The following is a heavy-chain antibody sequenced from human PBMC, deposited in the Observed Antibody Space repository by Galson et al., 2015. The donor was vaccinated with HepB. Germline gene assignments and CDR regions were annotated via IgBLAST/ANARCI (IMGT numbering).Heavy chain of an antibody. D-gene: IGHD6-13*01. Sequence: SCAASGFTFSSYAMSWVRQAPGKGLEWVSSISSSSSYIYYADSVKGRFTISRDNAKNSLYLQMNSLRAEDTAVYYCARDRYSSSWYDKGADAFDIWGQGTMVTVSS. CDR3: ARDRYSSSWYDKGADAFDI. V-gene: IGHV3-21*01. CDR1: GFTFSSYA. J-gene: IGHJ3*02. CDR2: ISSSSSYI.